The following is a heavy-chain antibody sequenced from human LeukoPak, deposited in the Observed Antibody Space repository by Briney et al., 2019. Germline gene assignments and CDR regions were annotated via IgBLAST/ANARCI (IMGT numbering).Heavy chain of an antibody. D-gene: IGHD3-10*01. V-gene: IGHV3-30*18. CDR3: AKDLAHYGSGTSYIDITPTEYFPH. Sequence: PGRSLRLSCTASGVTFSSYAMHWVRQAPGKGLEWVSFISYDGGDEYYADSVKGRFTISRDASRNTLYLQMNSLRADDTAVYYCAKDLAHYGSGTSYIDITPTEYFPHWGQGTLVTVSS. CDR1: GVTFSSYA. CDR2: ISYDGGDE. J-gene: IGHJ1*01.